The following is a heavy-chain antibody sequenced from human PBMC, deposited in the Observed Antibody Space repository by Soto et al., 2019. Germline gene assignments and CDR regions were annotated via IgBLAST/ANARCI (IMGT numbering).Heavy chain of an antibody. CDR1: GFTFSNYW. D-gene: IGHD6-19*01. CDR3: ARDPAPIGWYDY. Sequence: GGSLRLSCAASGFTFSNYWMHWVRQTPGKGLVCVSRINSDGSSTTYADSVKGRFTIFRDNAKNTLYLQMNSLRVEDTALYYCARDPAPIGWYDYWGQGTLVTVSP. V-gene: IGHV3-74*03. CDR2: INSDGSST. J-gene: IGHJ4*02.